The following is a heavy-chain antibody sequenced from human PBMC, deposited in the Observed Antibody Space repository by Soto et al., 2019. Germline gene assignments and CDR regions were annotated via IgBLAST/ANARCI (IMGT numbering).Heavy chain of an antibody. CDR2: ISGSGGST. Sequence: EVQLLESGGGLVQPGGSLRLSCAASGFTFSSYAMSWVRQAPGKGLEWVSAISGSGGSTYYADSVKGRFTISRDNSKNTLYLQMSSLRAEDTAVYYCAKDLVRAVFGEFSPNDAFDIWGQGTMVTVSS. V-gene: IGHV3-23*01. CDR1: GFTFSSYA. CDR3: AKDLVRAVFGEFSPNDAFDI. J-gene: IGHJ3*02. D-gene: IGHD3-10*01.